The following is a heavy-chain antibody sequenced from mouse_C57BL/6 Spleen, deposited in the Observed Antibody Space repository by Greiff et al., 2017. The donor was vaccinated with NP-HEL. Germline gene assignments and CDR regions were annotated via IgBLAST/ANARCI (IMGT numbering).Heavy chain of an antibody. CDR1: GFSLTSYG. J-gene: IGHJ2*01. D-gene: IGHD2-4*01. Sequence: VQLQQSGPGLVQPSQSLSITCTVSGFSLTSYGVHWVRQSPGKGLEWLGVIWSGGSTDYNAAFISRLSISKDNSKSQVFFKMNSLQADDTAIYYCARGDDYYFDYRGQGTTLTVSS. V-gene: IGHV2-2*01. CDR2: IWSGGST. CDR3: ARGDDYYFDY.